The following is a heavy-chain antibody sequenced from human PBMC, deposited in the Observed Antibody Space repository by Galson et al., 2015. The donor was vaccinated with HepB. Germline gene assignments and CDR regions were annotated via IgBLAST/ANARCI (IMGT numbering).Heavy chain of an antibody. CDR2: ISSSSSYI. V-gene: IGHV3-21*01. J-gene: IGHJ3*02. Sequence: SLRLSCAASRFTFSSYSMNWVRQAPGKGLEWVSSISSSSSYIYYADSVKGRFTISRDNAKNSLYLQMNSLRAEDTAVYYCARAGPTDAFDIWGQGTMVTVSS. CDR1: RFTFSSYS. CDR3: ARAGPTDAFDI.